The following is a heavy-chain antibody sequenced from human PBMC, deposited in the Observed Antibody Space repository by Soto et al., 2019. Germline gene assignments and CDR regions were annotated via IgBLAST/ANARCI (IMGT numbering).Heavy chain of an antibody. CDR3: ARDPRGLDDFDY. CDR1: GFTFSSYA. Sequence: EVQLVESGGGLVHPGGSLRLSCAASGFTFSSYAMNWVRQAPGKGLEWVAFIGTSSDIYYADSVKGRFTISRDNAKNSLYLKMNSLRDEDTPIYYCARDPRGLDDFDYWGQGTLVSVSS. V-gene: IGHV3-48*02. D-gene: IGHD3-10*01. CDR2: IGTSSDI. J-gene: IGHJ4*02.